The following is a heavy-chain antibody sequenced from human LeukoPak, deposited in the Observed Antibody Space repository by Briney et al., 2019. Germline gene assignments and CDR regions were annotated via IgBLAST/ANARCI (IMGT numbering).Heavy chain of an antibody. D-gene: IGHD4-17*01. CDR3: ARAGDSGDFPLGYFYYMDV. Sequence: PGGSLRLSCEASGFSFTDYYVTWIRQAPGKGLEWVSYTSRTGHSTYYGDSVAGRFTISRDTAKNSLFLQMTSLRAEDTAVYYCARAGDSGDFPLGYFYYMDVWGKGTTVTVSS. V-gene: IGHV3-11*01. J-gene: IGHJ6*03. CDR1: GFSFTDYY. CDR2: TSRTGHST.